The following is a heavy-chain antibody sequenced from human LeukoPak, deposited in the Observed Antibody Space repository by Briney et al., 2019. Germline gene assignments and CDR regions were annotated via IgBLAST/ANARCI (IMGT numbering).Heavy chain of an antibody. CDR3: ATDLSYSSSYNWFDP. CDR1: GYTLTELS. Sequence: ASVKVSCKVSGYTLTELSMHWVRQAPGKGLEWMGGFDPEDGETIYAQKFQGRVTMTEDTSTDTAYMELSSPRSEDTAVYYCATDLSYSSSYNWFDPWGQGTLVTVSS. CDR2: FDPEDGET. V-gene: IGHV1-24*01. J-gene: IGHJ5*02. D-gene: IGHD6-13*01.